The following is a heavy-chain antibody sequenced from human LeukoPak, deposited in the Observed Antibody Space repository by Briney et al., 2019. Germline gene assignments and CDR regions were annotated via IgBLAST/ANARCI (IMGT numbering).Heavy chain of an antibody. J-gene: IGHJ3*02. CDR2: IYPTDSET. CDR3: ARGDLRAFQI. D-gene: IGHD5-24*01. CDR1: GFTFTSYW. V-gene: IGHV5-51*01. Sequence: GESLKISCQGSGFTFTSYWIGWVRQMPGKGLEWMGIIYPTDSETKYSPSFQGQVTISADRSTSAAYLQWSSLKTSDTATYYCARGDLRAFQIWGRGTMVTVS.